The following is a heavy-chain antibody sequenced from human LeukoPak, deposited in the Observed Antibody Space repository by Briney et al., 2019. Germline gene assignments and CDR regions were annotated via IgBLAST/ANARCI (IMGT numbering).Heavy chain of an antibody. CDR3: AGYSSGWFGAFHI. CDR2: IYTGGST. D-gene: IGHD6-19*01. J-gene: IGHJ3*02. Sequence: GGSLRLSCAASGFTVNSNYMTWVRQAPGKGLEWVSVIYTGGSTYYADSVKGRFTISRDNAKNSLYLQMNSLRAEDTAVYYCAGYSSGWFGAFHIWGQGTMATVSS. V-gene: IGHV3-66*01. CDR1: GFTVNSNY.